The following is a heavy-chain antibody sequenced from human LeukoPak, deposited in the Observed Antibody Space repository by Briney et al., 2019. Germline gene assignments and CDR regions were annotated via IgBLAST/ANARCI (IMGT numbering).Heavy chain of an antibody. CDR3: ARRGDCSSTSCPVGY. Sequence: SETLSLTCTVSSGSIASSSYYWGWIRQPPGKGLEWIATMYYSGSTYYNPSLKSRVTISVDTSKNQFSLILSSVTAADTAVYYCARRGDCSSTSCPVGYWGQGTLVTVSS. CDR2: MYYSGST. CDR1: SGSIASSSYY. D-gene: IGHD2-2*01. V-gene: IGHV4-39*01. J-gene: IGHJ4*02.